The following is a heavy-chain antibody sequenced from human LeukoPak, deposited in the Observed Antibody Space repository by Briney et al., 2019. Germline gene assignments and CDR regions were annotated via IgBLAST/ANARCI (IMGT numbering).Heavy chain of an antibody. V-gene: IGHV3-11*01. CDR3: ARDPAAAGTFDY. J-gene: IGHJ4*02. D-gene: IGHD6-13*01. CDR2: ISSSGSTI. Sequence: LSLTCTVSGGSISSSSYYMSWIRQAPGKGLEWVSYISSSGSTIYYADSVKGRFTISRDNAKNSLYLQMNSLRAEDTAVYYCARDPAAAGTFDYWGQGTLVTVSS. CDR1: GGSISSSSYY.